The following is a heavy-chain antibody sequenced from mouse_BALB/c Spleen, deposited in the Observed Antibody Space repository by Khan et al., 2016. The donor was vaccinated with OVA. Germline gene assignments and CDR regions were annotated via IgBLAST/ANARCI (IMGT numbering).Heavy chain of an antibody. J-gene: IGHJ3*01. V-gene: IGHV1-4*01. CDR2: INPSSGYT. D-gene: IGHD2-14*01. CDR3: VRDGAYHRNDGWFAY. CDR1: GYTFTSYT. Sequence: QIQLVQSGAELARPGASVKMSCKASGYTFTSYTIHWIKLRPGQGLEWIGYINPSSGYTNYNQKFKDKATLTADKSSTTAYMELSSLTSDDSALYNCVRDGAYHRNDGWFAYWGQGTLVTVSA.